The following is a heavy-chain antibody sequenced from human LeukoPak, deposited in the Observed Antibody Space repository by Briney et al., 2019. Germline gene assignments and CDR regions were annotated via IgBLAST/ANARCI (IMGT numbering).Heavy chain of an antibody. D-gene: IGHD3-16*01. V-gene: IGHV3-64D*06. CDR3: VKTTVTFGGIIRADAFDI. CDR2: INNNGGTT. CDR1: GFTFNMYA. Sequence: PGGSLRLSCSASGFTFNMYAMHWVRQAPGKGLEYLSGINNNGGTTNYADSVKGRFTISRDNFNNTLYLQMSSLRAEDTAVYYCVKTTVTFGGIIRADAFDIWGQGTMVTVS. J-gene: IGHJ3*02.